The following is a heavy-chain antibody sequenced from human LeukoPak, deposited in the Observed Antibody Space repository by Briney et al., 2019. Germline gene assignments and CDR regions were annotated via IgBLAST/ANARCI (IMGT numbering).Heavy chain of an antibody. V-gene: IGHV3-30*02. D-gene: IGHD1-26*01. Sequence: GGSLRLSCAASGFTFSSYGMHWVRQAPGKGLELVAFIRYDGSNKYYADSVKGRFTISRDNSKNTLYLQMNSLSAEDTAVYYCAKDLGGGYWIGAFDIWGQGTMVTVSS. CDR2: IRYDGSNK. CDR1: GFTFSSYG. J-gene: IGHJ3*02. CDR3: AKDLGGGYWIGAFDI.